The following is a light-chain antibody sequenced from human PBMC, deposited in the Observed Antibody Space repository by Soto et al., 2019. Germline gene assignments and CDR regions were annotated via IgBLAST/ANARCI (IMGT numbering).Light chain of an antibody. CDR3: QQRGSWPPT. CDR1: QSVSGF. CDR2: DTY. V-gene: IGKV3-11*01. Sequence: EIVLTQSPGTLSLSPGERSRLSCIADQSVSGFLGWCQQKLGRAPRLLIHDTYNRATGVPARFSGSGSGTDFTITISSLEPEDFGVYYCQQRGSWPPTFGQGTRLEIK. J-gene: IGKJ5*01.